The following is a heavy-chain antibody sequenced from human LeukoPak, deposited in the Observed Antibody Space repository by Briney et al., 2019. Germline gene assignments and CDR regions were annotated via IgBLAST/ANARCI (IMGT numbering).Heavy chain of an antibody. CDR2: ISYDGSNK. Sequence: GGSLRLSCAASGFTFSSYGMHWVRQAPGKGLEWVAVISYDGSNKYYADSVKGRFTISRDNSKNTLYLQMNSLRAEDTAVHYCAKDLANYYYYGMDVWGQGTTVTVSS. CDR3: AKDLANYYYYGMDV. D-gene: IGHD5-12*01. V-gene: IGHV3-30*18. J-gene: IGHJ6*02. CDR1: GFTFSSYG.